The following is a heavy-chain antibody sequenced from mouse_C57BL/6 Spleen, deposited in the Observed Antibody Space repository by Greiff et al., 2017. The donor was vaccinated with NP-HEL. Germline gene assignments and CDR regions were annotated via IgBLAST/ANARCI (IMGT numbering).Heavy chain of an antibody. CDR3: KRLHYGTRDY. J-gene: IGHJ2*01. D-gene: IGHD1-1*01. CDR2: IDPETGGH. V-gene: IGHV1-15*01. CDR1: GYTFTDYE. Sequence: QVQLQQSGAELVRPGASVTLSCKASGYTFTDYEMHWVKQTPVHGLEWICAIDPETGGHAYNQKFKGKAILTADKSSSTAYMELRSLTSEDSAVYYCKRLHYGTRDYWGQGTTLTVSS.